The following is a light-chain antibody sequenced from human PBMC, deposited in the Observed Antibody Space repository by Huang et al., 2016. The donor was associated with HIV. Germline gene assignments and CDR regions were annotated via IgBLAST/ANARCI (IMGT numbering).Light chain of an antibody. Sequence: DIIMTQSPDSLAVSLGERATLNCRSSQSVYSRSTSKDYMAWFQKKPGQPPRLLLFWASTREAGFPDRFSGSGSGTHFTLTIANLEAEDAAIYYCQQYYSSPQTFGQGTRVEVK. CDR1: QSVYSRSTSKDY. CDR3: QQYYSSPQT. CDR2: WAS. J-gene: IGKJ1*01. V-gene: IGKV4-1*01.